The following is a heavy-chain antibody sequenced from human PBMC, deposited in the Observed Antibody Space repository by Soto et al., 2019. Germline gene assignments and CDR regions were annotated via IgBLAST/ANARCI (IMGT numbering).Heavy chain of an antibody. D-gene: IGHD1-26*01. V-gene: IGHV4-59*01. CDR2: IYYSGST. CDR3: ARAQWEPQAYYFDY. CDR1: GGSISSYY. J-gene: IGHJ4*02. Sequence: PSETLSLTCTVSGGSISSYYWSWIRQPPGKGLEWIGYIYYSGSTNYNPSLKSRVTISVDTSKNQFSLKLSSVTAADTAVYYCARAQWEPQAYYFDYWGQGTLVTVSS.